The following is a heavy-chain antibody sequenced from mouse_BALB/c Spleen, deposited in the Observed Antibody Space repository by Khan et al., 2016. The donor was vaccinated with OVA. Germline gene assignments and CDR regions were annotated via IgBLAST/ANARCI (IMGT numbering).Heavy chain of an antibody. CDR3: VRGGRFAY. V-gene: IGHV1S137*01. D-gene: IGHD1-1*02. J-gene: IGHJ3*01. CDR2: ISTYYGDA. Sequence: LEVSGAELARPGVAVKISCKGSGYTFTDFVMHWVKRGHTKSLEWIGVISTYYGDADYNQKFKGKASMTVDKSSSTAYMELARLTSEDSAIYYCVRGGRFAYWGQGTLVTVSA. CDR1: GYTFTDFV.